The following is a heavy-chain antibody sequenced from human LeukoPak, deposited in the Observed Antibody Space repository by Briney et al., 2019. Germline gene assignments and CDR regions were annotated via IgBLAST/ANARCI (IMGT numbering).Heavy chain of an antibody. J-gene: IGHJ6*02. Sequence: ASVKVSCKASGFTFTAYDIHWVRQAPGQGLEWMGKINPNSGGTEYTHNFHGRVTMTRDTSITTAYMELSRLRSDDTAVYYCVRVTMIVVADGMDVWGQGTTVTVSS. D-gene: IGHD3-22*01. V-gene: IGHV1-2*02. CDR3: VRVTMIVVADGMDV. CDR1: GFTFTAYD. CDR2: INPNSGGT.